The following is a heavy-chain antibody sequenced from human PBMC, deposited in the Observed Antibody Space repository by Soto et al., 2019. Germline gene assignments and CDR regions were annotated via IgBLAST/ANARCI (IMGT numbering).Heavy chain of an antibody. Sequence: SETLSHTCPFSGCSISSYYWSWIRQPPGKGLEWIGYIYYSGSTNYNPSLKSRVTISVDTSKNQFSLKLSSVTAADTAVYYCARGGGGLRYFDWLSRGRDYYYYGMDVWGQGTTVTVSS. CDR2: IYYSGST. CDR3: ARGGGGLRYFDWLSRGRDYYYYGMDV. D-gene: IGHD3-9*01. CDR1: GCSISSYY. V-gene: IGHV4-59*01. J-gene: IGHJ6*02.